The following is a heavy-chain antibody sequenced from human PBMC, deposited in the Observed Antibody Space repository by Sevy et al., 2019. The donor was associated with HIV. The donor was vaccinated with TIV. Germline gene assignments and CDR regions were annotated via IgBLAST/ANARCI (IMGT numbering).Heavy chain of an antibody. V-gene: IGHV3-30-3*01. Sequence: GGSLRLSCAASGFTFSNYAMHWVRQAPGKGMEWVAVISYDGSNKYYAHSVRGRFTISRDSSKNTLYLQMNSLRPEDTAVYYCARDLEVYGGWEQTSQGMDVWGQGTTVTVSS. CDR1: GFTFSNYA. J-gene: IGHJ6*02. CDR2: ISYDGSNK. D-gene: IGHD1-26*01. CDR3: ARDLEVYGGWEQTSQGMDV.